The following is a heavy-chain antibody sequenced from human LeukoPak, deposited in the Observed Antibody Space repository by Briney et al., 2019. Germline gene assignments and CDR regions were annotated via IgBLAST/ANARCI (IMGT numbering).Heavy chain of an antibody. CDR1: GFTFDDYA. Sequence: PGGSLRLSCAASGFTFDDYAMHWVRQAPGKGLEWVSGISWNSGSIGYADSVKGRFTISRDNAKNSLYLQMNSLRAEDTALYYCAKDRGYDILTGPDPNDAFDIWGQGTMVTVSS. V-gene: IGHV3-9*01. J-gene: IGHJ3*02. CDR3: AKDRGYDILTGPDPNDAFDI. D-gene: IGHD3-9*01. CDR2: ISWNSGSI.